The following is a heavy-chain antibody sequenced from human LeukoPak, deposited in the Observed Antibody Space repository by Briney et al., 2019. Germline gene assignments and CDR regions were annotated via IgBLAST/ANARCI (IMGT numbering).Heavy chain of an antibody. Sequence: SETLSLTCAVYGGSFSGYYWSWIRQPPGKGLEWIGEINHSGSTNYNPSLKSRVTISVDTSKNQFSLKLSSVTAADTAVYYCARHNSIFGYFDYWGQGTLVTVSS. D-gene: IGHD2/OR15-2a*01. CDR2: INHSGST. J-gene: IGHJ4*02. V-gene: IGHV4-34*01. CDR3: ARHNSIFGYFDY. CDR1: GGSFSGYY.